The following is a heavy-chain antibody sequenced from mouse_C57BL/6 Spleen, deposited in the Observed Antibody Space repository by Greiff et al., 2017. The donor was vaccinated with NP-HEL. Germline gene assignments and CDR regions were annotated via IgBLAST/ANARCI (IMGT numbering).Heavy chain of an antibody. CDR1: GYTFTDYY. V-gene: IGHV1-76*01. Sequence: VQLQESGAELVRPGASVKLSCKASGYTFTDYYINWVKQRPGQGLEWIARIYPGSGNTYYNEKFKGKATLTAEKSSSTAYMQLSSLTSEDSAVYFCARGVDGNPFAYWGQGTLVTVSA. CDR2: IYPGSGNT. J-gene: IGHJ3*01. CDR3: ARGVDGNPFAY. D-gene: IGHD2-1*01.